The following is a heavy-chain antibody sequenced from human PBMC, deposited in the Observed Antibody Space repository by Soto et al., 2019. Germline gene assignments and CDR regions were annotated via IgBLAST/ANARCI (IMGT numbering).Heavy chain of an antibody. CDR2: ITPIFGTA. D-gene: IGHD7-27*01. CDR1: GCTFSSYT. CDR3: AREWGAPGAFDF. Sequence: QVQLVQSGAEVKKPGSSVKVSCKASGCTFSSYTISWVRQAPGQGLEWMGGITPIFGTANYAQNFQGRVTIIADESTSTAYMELSSLRSGDTAVYYWAREWGAPGAFDFWGQGTLVTVSS. J-gene: IGHJ4*02. V-gene: IGHV1-69*01.